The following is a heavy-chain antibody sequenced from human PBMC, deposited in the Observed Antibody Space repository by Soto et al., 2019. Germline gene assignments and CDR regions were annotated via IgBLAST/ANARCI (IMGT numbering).Heavy chain of an antibody. D-gene: IGHD1-26*01. J-gene: IGHJ4*02. CDR1: GVTFRSYG. Sequence: GGSLRLSCAASGVTFRSYGTHWVRQAPGKGLEWVAIISYDGSNTYYADSVKGRFTISRDNSKNTLYLQMNSLRAEDRSVYYCAKEGGLSGSYYISSSYYFDYWGQGTLVTVSS. CDR3: AKEGGLSGSYYISSSYYFDY. V-gene: IGHV3-30*18. CDR2: ISYDGSNT.